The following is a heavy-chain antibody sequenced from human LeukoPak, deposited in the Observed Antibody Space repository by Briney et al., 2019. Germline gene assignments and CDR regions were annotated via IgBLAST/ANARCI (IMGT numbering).Heavy chain of an antibody. V-gene: IGHV1-2*02. Sequence: GASVKVSRKASRCIFTGYCMHWVRQAPGQGLEWMGWINPNSGGTNYAQKFQGRVTMTRDTSISTAYMELSRLRSDDTAVYYCARGTVLTWPLDYWGQGTLVTVSS. D-gene: IGHD4/OR15-4a*01. CDR2: INPNSGGT. CDR3: ARGTVLTWPLDY. J-gene: IGHJ4*02. CDR1: RCIFTGYC.